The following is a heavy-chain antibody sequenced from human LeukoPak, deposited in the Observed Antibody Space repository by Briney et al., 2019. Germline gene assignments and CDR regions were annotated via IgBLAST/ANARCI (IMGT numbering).Heavy chain of an antibody. D-gene: IGHD2-21*02. CDR1: GFTFSSYG. CDR3: AKDFPAYCGGDCYSPKPLDY. CDR2: ISYDGSNK. V-gene: IGHV3-30*18. J-gene: IGHJ4*02. Sequence: PGRSLRLSCAASGFTFSSYGMHWVRQAPGKGLEWVAVISYDGSNKYYADSVKGRFTISRDNSKNTLYLQMNSLRAEDTAVYYCAKDFPAYCGGDCYSPKPLDYGGQGTLVTVSS.